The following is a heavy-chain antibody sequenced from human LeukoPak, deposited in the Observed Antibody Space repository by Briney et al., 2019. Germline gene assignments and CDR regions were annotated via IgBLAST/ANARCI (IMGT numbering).Heavy chain of an antibody. V-gene: IGHV4-59*01. CDR1: GVSISSYY. J-gene: IGHJ4*02. CDR3: ARDDERDGYFDY. Sequence: PSETLSLTCTVSGVSISSYYWSWIRQPPGKGLEWIGYIYYSGSTNYNPSLKSRVTISVDTSKNQFSLKLSSVTAADTAVYYCARDDERDGYFDYWGQGTLVTVSS. CDR2: IYYSGST. D-gene: IGHD5-24*01.